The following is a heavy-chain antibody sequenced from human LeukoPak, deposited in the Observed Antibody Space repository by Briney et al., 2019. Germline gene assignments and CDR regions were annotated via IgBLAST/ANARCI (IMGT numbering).Heavy chain of an antibody. D-gene: IGHD4-23*01. CDR3: ARGCGKLDRNWFDP. CDR1: GGSFSGYS. CDR2: INHSGST. V-gene: IGHV4-34*01. Sequence: SETLSLTSALYGGSFSGYSWSWIRQPPRKGLEWIGEINHSGSTNYNPSLKSRVTISVDTSKNQFYQKLSSVTAADTAVYYCARGCGKLDRNWFDPWGQGTLVTVSS. J-gene: IGHJ5*02.